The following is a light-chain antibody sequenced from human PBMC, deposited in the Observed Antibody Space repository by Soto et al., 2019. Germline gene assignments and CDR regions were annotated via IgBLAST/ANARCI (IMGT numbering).Light chain of an antibody. CDR3: ISYTDRQSYL. CDR1: SSDIGSYDH. V-gene: IGLV2-14*03. J-gene: IGLJ1*01. Sequence: QAALTQPASVSGSPGQSITISRSGTSSDIGSYDHVAWYQQFPGKSPKLIIYAVSDRPSGVSDRFSGSKSGISASLTISGLQTEDEADYYCISYTDRQSYLFGTGTKV. CDR2: AVS.